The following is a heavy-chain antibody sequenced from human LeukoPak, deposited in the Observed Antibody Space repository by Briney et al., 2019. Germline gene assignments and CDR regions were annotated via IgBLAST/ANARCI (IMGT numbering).Heavy chain of an antibody. D-gene: IGHD3-10*01. CDR2: ISGSGGST. V-gene: IGHV3-23*01. CDR3: AKGGYGSGRNYYYYMDV. Sequence: GGSLRLSCAASGFRFSDYYMSWIRQAPGKGLEWVSAISGSGGSTYYADSVKGRFTISRDNSKNTLYLQMNSLRAEDTAVYYCAKGGYGSGRNYYYYMDVWGKGTTVTVSS. J-gene: IGHJ6*03. CDR1: GFRFSDYY.